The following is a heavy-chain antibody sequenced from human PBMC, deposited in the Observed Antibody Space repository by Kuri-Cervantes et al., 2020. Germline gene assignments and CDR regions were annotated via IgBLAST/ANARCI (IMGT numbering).Heavy chain of an antibody. J-gene: IGHJ6*02. CDR1: GFTFSSYA. CDR2: IYHSGST. V-gene: IGHV4-30-2*01. CDR3: ARHRSDYYYYGMDV. Sequence: LRLSCAASGFTFSSYAMSWIRQPPGKGLEWIGYIYHSGSTYYNPSLKSRVTISVDRSKNQFSLKLSSVTAADTVVYYCARHRSDYYYYGMDVWGQGTTVTVSS.